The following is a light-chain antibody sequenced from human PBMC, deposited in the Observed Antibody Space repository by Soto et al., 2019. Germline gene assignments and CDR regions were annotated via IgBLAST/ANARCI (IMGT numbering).Light chain of an antibody. Sequence: EIVLTQSPATLSLSPGERATLSCRASQSVSSNLAWYQQKPGQAPRLLIYDASNRATGIPARFSGSGSGTDFTLTISSLEPEDFAVYYCQQRSSWLYTFGQGTKLEIK. CDR3: QQRSSWLYT. V-gene: IGKV3-11*01. CDR1: QSVSSN. CDR2: DAS. J-gene: IGKJ2*01.